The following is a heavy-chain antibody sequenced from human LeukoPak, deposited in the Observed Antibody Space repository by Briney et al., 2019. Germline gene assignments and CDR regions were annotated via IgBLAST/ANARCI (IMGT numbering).Heavy chain of an antibody. Sequence: GGSLRLSCAASGFTFSTYAMSWVRQAPGKGLEWVSAMTGSGGSTFYADSVKGRFTISRDNSKNTLYLQMNSLRAEDTAVYYCVRGLYSSDSYWGQGHLVIVSS. D-gene: IGHD6-19*01. V-gene: IGHV3-23*01. CDR2: MTGSGGST. CDR1: GFTFSTYA. J-gene: IGHJ4*02. CDR3: VRGLYSSDSY.